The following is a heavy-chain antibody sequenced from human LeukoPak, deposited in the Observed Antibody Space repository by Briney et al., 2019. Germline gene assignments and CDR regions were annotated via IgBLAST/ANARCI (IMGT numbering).Heavy chain of an antibody. V-gene: IGHV3-15*01. CDR2: IKSKTDGGTT. J-gene: IGHJ4*02. CDR3: TTDGGYSYQFDY. D-gene: IGHD5-18*01. CDR1: GFTVSSNS. Sequence: GGSLRLSCTVSGFTVSSNSMSWVRQAPGKGLEWVGRIKSKTDGGTTDYAAPVKGRFTISRDDSKNTLYLQMNSLKTEDTAVYYCTTDGGYSYQFDYWGQGTLVTVSS.